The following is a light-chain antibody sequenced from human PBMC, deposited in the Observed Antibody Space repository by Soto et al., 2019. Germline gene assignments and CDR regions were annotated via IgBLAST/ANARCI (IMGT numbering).Light chain of an antibody. J-gene: IGLJ1*01. CDR2: EVN. CDR1: RSDIGDSNF. V-gene: IGLV2-14*01. CDR3: ASFRSGTILV. Sequence: QSVLTQPASVSGSPGQSVTISCTGPRSDIGDSNFITWYQHSPGKAPRLLIYEVNNRPSGVSKRFSGSKAGNTASLTISGPLAEDEAAYLCASFRSGTILVFGSGTKAPS.